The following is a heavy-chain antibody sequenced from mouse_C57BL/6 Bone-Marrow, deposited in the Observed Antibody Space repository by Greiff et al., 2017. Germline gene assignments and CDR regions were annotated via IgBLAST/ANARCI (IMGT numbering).Heavy chain of an antibody. Sequence: VQLQQSGAELVRPGASVKLSCKASGYTFTDSYINWVKQRPGQGLEWIARIYPGSGNTSYNEKFKGKATLTAEKSSSTAYMQLSSLTSEDSAVYFCARGDYGSSYWYFDVWGTGTTVTVSS. CDR1: GYTFTDSY. CDR3: ARGDYGSSYWYFDV. J-gene: IGHJ1*03. CDR2: IYPGSGNT. V-gene: IGHV1-76*01. D-gene: IGHD1-1*01.